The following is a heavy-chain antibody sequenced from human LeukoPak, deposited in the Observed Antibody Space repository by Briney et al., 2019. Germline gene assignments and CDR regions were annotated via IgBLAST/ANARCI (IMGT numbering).Heavy chain of an antibody. CDR1: GYTFTGYY. Sequence: ASVKVSCKASGYTFTGYYMHWVRQAPGQGLEWMGWINPNSGGTNYAQKFQGRDTMTRDTSISTAYMELSRLRSDDTAVYYCARDLYGGNSPYYYYYGMDVWGQGTTVTVSS. CDR2: INPNSGGT. V-gene: IGHV1-2*02. J-gene: IGHJ6*02. CDR3: ARDLYGGNSPYYYYYGMDV. D-gene: IGHD4-23*01.